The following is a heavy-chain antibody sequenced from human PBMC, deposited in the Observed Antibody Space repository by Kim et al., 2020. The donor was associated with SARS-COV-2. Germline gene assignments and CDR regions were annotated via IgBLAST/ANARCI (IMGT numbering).Heavy chain of an antibody. V-gene: IGHV5-51*01. D-gene: IGHD3-10*01. J-gene: IGHJ5*02. CDR1: GYSFTSYW. CDR3: ARHAQVQSYYYGSGNWFDP. CDR2: IYPGDSDT. Sequence: GESLKISCKGSGYSFTSYWIGWVRQMPGKGLEWMGIIYPGDSDTRYSPSFQGQVTISADKSISTAYLQWSSLKASDTAMYYCARHAQVQSYYYGSGNWFDPWGQGTLVTVSS.